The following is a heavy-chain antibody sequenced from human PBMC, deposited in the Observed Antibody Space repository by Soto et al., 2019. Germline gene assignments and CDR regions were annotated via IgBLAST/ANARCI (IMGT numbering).Heavy chain of an antibody. Sequence: QVQLVQSGAEVKKAGSSVKVSCKAAGGTFSRNAISWVRQAPGQGLEWMGGIIPFFDTANYAKKFQGRVTVSADKATSTAYMELCSLTSEGTAVYYCARSTPQSGSFMQIFDYWGQGTLVTVSS. V-gene: IGHV1-69*06. J-gene: IGHJ4*02. CDR3: ARSTPQSGSFMQIFDY. CDR2: IIPFFDTA. D-gene: IGHD2-2*01. CDR1: GGTFSRNA.